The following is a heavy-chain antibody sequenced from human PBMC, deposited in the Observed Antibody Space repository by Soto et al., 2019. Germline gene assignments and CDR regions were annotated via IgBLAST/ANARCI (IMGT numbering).Heavy chain of an antibody. J-gene: IGHJ4*02. Sequence: QVQLVQSGAEVKKTGASVKVSCKGSGYAXXXXXXTWVRQAPGQGLQWMGWISAHNGNTNYAQKXXXXXXXXXXXXXXXXXXXXXSXXXXXTXVYYCARGRYGDYWGQGALVTVSS. CDR3: ARGRYGDY. V-gene: IGHV1-18*01. D-gene: IGHD3-10*01. CDR2: ISAHNGNT. CDR1: GYAXXXXX.